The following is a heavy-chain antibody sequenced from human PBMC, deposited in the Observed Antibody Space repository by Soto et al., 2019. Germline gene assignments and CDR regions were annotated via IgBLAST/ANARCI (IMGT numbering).Heavy chain of an antibody. CDR2: IGIRTGDL. V-gene: IGHV3-23*01. CDR1: GFTFTSYA. Sequence: PVGSLRLSCAASGFTFTSYAMTWVRQGPGKGLEWVSSIGIRTGDLLYADSVKGRFTISRDNSINTLYLQMNSLRTEDTAIYYWAKRSTSGNYYFEDWGQGTLVTVSS. D-gene: IGHD1-26*01. J-gene: IGHJ4*02. CDR3: AKRSTSGNYYFED.